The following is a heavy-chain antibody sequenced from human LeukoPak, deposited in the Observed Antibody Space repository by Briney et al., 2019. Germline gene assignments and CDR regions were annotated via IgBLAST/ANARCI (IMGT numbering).Heavy chain of an antibody. CDR3: AKDGGLWVSAHWGDS. CDR1: GFTFSSYT. D-gene: IGHD7-27*01. V-gene: IGHV3-23*01. J-gene: IGHJ4*02. CDR2: ITTSDGNT. Sequence: GGSLRLSCAASGFTFSSYTMRWVRQAPGKGLEWVSTITTSDGNTYYADSVKGRFTVSRDNSKNTLFLQMNSLRAEVTAVYYCAKDGGLWVSAHWGDSWGRGTLVTVSS.